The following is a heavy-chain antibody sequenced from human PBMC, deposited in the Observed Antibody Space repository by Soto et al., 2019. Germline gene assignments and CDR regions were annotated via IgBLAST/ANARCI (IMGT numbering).Heavy chain of an antibody. CDR3: ASSVVVPAAAILGY. J-gene: IGHJ4*02. V-gene: IGHV3-7*01. D-gene: IGHD2-2*01. CDR1: GFTFSSYW. Sequence: GGSLRLSCAASGFTFSSYWMSWVRQAPGKGLEWVANIKQDGSEKYYVDSVKGRFTISRDNAKNSLYLQMNSLRAEDTAVYYCASSVVVPAAAILGYWGQGTLVTVSS. CDR2: IKQDGSEK.